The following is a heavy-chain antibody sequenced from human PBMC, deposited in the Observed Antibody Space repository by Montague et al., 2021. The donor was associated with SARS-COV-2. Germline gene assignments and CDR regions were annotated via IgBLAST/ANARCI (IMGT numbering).Heavy chain of an antibody. CDR2: IYYSGST. Sequence: SETLSLTCTVSGGSISGYYWSWIRQPPGKGLEWIGYIYYSGSTNCNPSLKSRVTISVDTSKNQFPLKLSSVTAADTAVYYCARGFDYWGQGTLVTVSS. CDR3: ARGFDY. V-gene: IGHV4-59*08. J-gene: IGHJ4*02. CDR1: GGSISGYY.